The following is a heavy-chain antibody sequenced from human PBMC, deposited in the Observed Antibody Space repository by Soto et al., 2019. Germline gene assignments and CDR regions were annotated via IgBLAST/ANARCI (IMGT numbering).Heavy chain of an antibody. V-gene: IGHV1-18*01. Sequence: QVQLVQSGAEVKKPGASVKVSCKASGYTFTSYGISWVRQAPGQGLEWMGWISAYNGNTNYAQKLQGRVTMTTDTSTSRAYMELRSLRFDDTAVYYCAGDGDIVLVPAAITGRGSDYGMDVWGQGTTVTVSS. J-gene: IGHJ6*02. CDR1: GYTFTSYG. D-gene: IGHD2-2*01. CDR3: AGDGDIVLVPAAITGRGSDYGMDV. CDR2: ISAYNGNT.